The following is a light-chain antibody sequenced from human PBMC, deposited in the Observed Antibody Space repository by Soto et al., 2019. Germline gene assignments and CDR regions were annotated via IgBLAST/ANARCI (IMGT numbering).Light chain of an antibody. Sequence: DIQMTQSPSTLSASVGDRVTITCRASQSISSWLVWYQQKPGKAPKLLIYDASSLESGVPSRFSGSGSGTEFTLPISNLQPDDFAHYYSQQYNSHSPLTLDGGTKVEIK. J-gene: IGKJ4*01. CDR2: DAS. V-gene: IGKV1-5*01. CDR3: QQYNSHSPLT. CDR1: QSISSW.